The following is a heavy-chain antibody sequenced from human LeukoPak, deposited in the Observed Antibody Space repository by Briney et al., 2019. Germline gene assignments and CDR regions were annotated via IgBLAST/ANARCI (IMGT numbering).Heavy chain of an antibody. J-gene: IGHJ6*03. CDR1: GFTFSSYA. Sequence: QAGGSLRLSCAASGFTFSSYAMHWVRQAPGKGLEWVAVISYDGSNKYYADSVKGRFTISRDNAKNSLYLQMNSLRAEDTAVYYCARVVTMIVVVDDRYYYYYYMDVWGKGTTVTVSS. CDR2: ISYDGSNK. CDR3: ARVVTMIVVVDDRYYYYYYMDV. D-gene: IGHD3-22*01. V-gene: IGHV3-30*04.